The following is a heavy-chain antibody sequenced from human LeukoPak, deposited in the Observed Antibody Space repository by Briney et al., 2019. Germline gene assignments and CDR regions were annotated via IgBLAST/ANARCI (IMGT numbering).Heavy chain of an antibody. J-gene: IGHJ3*02. CDR2: ISAGGGST. CDR1: GFTFSAYA. CDR3: AKSGMATTFRAFDI. Sequence: AGGSLRLSCAVSGFTFSAYAMSWVRHAPGKGLEWVSTISAGGGSTYYADSVKGRFTISRDNSKNTLYLQMNSLRAEDTAVYYCAKSGMATTFRAFDIWGQGTMVTVSS. D-gene: IGHD5-12*01. V-gene: IGHV3-23*01.